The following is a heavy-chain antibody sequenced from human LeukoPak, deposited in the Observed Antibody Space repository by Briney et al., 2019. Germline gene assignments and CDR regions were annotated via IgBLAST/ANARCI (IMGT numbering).Heavy chain of an antibody. V-gene: IGHV3-23*05. CDR3: AKFEGATIPGWFNDY. Sequence: GGSLRLSCAASEFIFSDYAMGWVRQAPGKGLEWVSTIDKTTYPTFYADSVKGRLTISRDNSKNTLYLQMNSLRTEDTAVYFCAKFEGATIPGWFNDYWGQGILVTVSS. J-gene: IGHJ4*02. D-gene: IGHD6-19*01. CDR2: IDKTTYPT. CDR1: EFIFSDYA.